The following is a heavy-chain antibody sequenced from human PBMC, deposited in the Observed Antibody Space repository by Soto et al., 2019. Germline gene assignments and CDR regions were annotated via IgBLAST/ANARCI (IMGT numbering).Heavy chain of an antibody. J-gene: IGHJ6*02. V-gene: IGHV5-51*01. Sequence: PGESLKISCKGSGYSCTSYWIGWVRQMPGKGLEWMEIIYPGDSDTRDSPSFQGQVTISAEKSVSTAYLQWSSLRASDTAIYYCARTSGGAWLSSSGMDVRRQGTTVTVSS. D-gene: IGHD5-12*01. CDR2: IYPGDSDT. CDR1: GYSCTSYW. CDR3: ARTSGGAWLSSSGMDV.